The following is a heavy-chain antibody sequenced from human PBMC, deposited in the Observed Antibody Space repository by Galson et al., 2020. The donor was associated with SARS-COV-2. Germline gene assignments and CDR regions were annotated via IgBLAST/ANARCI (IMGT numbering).Heavy chain of an antibody. CDR2: INPKSGGT. D-gene: IGHD3-9*01. Sequence: ASVKVSCKASGYTFTDYYIHWVRQAPGQGLEWVGWINPKSGGTHYAQKFEGRVTMTRDTSITTAYMELSRLRADDTAVYYCARLRYYDVLTGYIVDVWGQGTMVTVSS. V-gene: IGHV1-2*02. CDR3: ARLRYYDVLTGYIVDV. CDR1: GYTFTDYY. J-gene: IGHJ6*02.